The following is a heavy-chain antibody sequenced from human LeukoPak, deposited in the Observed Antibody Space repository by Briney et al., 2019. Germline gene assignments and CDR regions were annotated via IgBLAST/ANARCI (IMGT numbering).Heavy chain of an antibody. V-gene: IGHV4-4*07. J-gene: IGHJ5*02. CDR1: GGSISSHY. Sequence: SETLSLTCTVSGGSISSHYWSWIRQPAGKGLEWIGRVYTSGSTNYNPSLKSRVTMSIDTSKNQFSLNLSSVTAADTAVYYCAKSPSGRGGYNWLDPWGQGTLVTVSS. D-gene: IGHD3-16*01. CDR2: VYTSGST. CDR3: AKSPSGRGGYNWLDP.